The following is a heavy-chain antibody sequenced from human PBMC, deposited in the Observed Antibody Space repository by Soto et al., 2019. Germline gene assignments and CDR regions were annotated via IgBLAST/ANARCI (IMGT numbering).Heavy chain of an antibody. CDR3: ASILELRLWDYYYYYGMDV. D-gene: IGHD1-7*01. CDR2: IIPIFGTA. CDR1: GGTFSSYA. Sequence: GASVKVSWKASGGTFSSYAISCVRQAPGQGLEWMGGIIPIFGTANYAQKFQGRVTITADESTSTAYMELSSLRSEDTAVYYCASILELRLWDYYYYYGMDVWGQGTTVTVSS. J-gene: IGHJ6*02. V-gene: IGHV1-69*13.